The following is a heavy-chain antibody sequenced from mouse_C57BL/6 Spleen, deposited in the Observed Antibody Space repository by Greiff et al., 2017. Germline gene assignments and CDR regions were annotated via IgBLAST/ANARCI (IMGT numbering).Heavy chain of an antibody. J-gene: IGHJ2*01. V-gene: IGHV1-82*01. CDR2: IYPGDGDT. CDR3: GTGTLFDY. Sequence: VQLQESGPELVKPGASVKISCKASGYAFSSSWMNWVKQRPGKGLEWIGRIYPGDGDTNYNGKFKGKATLTADKSSSTAYMQLSSLTSEDSAVYFCGTGTLFDYWGQGTTLTVSS. D-gene: IGHD4-1*01. CDR1: GYAFSSSW.